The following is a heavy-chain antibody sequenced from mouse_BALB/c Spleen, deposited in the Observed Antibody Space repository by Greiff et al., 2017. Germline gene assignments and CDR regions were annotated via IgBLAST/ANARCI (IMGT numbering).Heavy chain of an antibody. CDR1: GFSLTGYG. D-gene: IGHD2-4*01. CDR3: AREVLRHGFDY. V-gene: IGHV2-6-7*01. J-gene: IGHJ2*01. CDR2: IWGDGST. Sequence: QVQLKESGPGLVAPSQSLSITCTVSGFSLTGYGVNWVRQPPGKGLEWLGMIWGDGSTDYNSALKSRLSISKDNSKSQVFLKMNSLQTDDTARYYCAREVLRHGFDYWGQGTTLTVSS.